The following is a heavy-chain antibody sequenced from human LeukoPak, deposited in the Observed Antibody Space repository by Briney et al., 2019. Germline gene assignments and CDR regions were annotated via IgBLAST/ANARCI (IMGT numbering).Heavy chain of an antibody. CDR3: ARHLGGFGLYSSSRRVVNGMDV. D-gene: IGHD6-13*01. V-gene: IGHV4-38-2*02. Sequence: SETLSLTCTVSGYSISSGYYWGWIRQPPGKGLEWIGSIYHSGSTYYNPSLKSRVTISVDTSKNQFSLKLSSVTAADTAVYYCARHLGGFGLYSSSRRVVNGMDVWGQGTTVTVSS. CDR1: GYSISSGYY. CDR2: IYHSGST. J-gene: IGHJ6*02.